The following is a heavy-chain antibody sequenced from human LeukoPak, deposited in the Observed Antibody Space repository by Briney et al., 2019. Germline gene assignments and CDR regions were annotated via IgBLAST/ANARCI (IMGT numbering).Heavy chain of an antibody. V-gene: IGHV1-46*01. J-gene: IGHJ4*02. CDR3: AIMFSSSWYYFDY. CDR1: GYTFTSYD. Sequence: ASVKVSCKASGYTFTSYDINWVRQAPGQGLEWMGIINPSGGSTSYAQKFQGRVTMTRDTSTSTVYMELSSLRSEDTAVYYCAIMFSSSWYYFDYWGQGTLVTVSS. D-gene: IGHD6-13*01. CDR2: INPSGGST.